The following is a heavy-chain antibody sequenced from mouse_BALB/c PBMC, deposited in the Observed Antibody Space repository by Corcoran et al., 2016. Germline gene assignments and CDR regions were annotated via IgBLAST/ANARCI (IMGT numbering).Heavy chain of an antibody. CDR3: ARGSSGYDY. D-gene: IGHD3-1*01. J-gene: IGHJ2*01. CDR2: INTYTGEP. CDR1: GYTFTNYG. Sequence: QIQLVQSGPELKKPGETVRISCKASGYTFTNYGMNWVKQAPGTGLKWMGWINTYTGEPPYADDFKGRFAFSLETSASTAYLQINNLKNEDMATYFCARGSSGYDYWGQGTTLTVSS. V-gene: IGHV9-1*02.